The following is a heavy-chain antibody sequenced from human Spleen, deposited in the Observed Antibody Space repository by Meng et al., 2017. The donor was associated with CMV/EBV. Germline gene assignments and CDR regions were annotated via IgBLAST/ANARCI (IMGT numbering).Heavy chain of an antibody. D-gene: IGHD1-1*01. V-gene: IGHV1-69*05. J-gene: IGHJ4*02. Sequence: KISCKASGGTFSNFGVNWVRQAPGHGLEWMGGFMPIFGKANYADKFRGRLTITTDESTATAYMELTSLRFDDSAIYYCAREGVVGTTIYFDYWGQGSLVTVSS. CDR2: FMPIFGKA. CDR3: AREGVVGTTIYFDY. CDR1: GGTFSNFG.